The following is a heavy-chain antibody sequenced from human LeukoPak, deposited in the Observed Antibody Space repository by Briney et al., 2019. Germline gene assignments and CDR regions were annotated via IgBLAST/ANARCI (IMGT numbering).Heavy chain of an antibody. CDR1: GCSISSYY. Sequence: SETLSLTCTVSGCSISSYYWSWVRQPAGKGLEWIGRIYTSGSTNYNPSLKSRVTMSVDTSKNQFSLKLSSVTAADTAVYYCARDNGYSGYDYMDVWGQGTTVTVSS. CDR3: ARDNGYSGYDYMDV. V-gene: IGHV4-4*07. J-gene: IGHJ6*02. D-gene: IGHD5-12*01. CDR2: IYTSGST.